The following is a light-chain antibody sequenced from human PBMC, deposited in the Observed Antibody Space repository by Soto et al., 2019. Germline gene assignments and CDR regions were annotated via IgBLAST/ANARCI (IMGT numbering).Light chain of an antibody. V-gene: IGLV2-14*01. CDR3: SSYTTRGTLV. J-gene: IGLJ2*01. Sequence: QSALTQPASVSGSPGQSITISCTGTSSDVGGYNYVYWYQQHAGKAPKLMIYEVSNRPSGVSNRFSGSKSGNTASLTISGLQAEDEADYYCSSYTTRGTLVFGGGTKLTVL. CDR2: EVS. CDR1: SSDVGGYNY.